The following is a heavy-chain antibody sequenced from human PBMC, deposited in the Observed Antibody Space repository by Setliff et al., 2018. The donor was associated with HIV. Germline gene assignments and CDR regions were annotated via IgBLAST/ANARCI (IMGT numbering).Heavy chain of an antibody. CDR2: VHHSGST. CDR3: ASAGPYCGDDCPYNWLTP. J-gene: IGHJ5*02. D-gene: IGHD2-21*02. CDR1: SDSISSSY. Sequence: SETLSLTCTVSSDSISSSYWTWIRQPPGQGLEWIGCVHHSGSTKYNASLRSRVTMSVDTSKNLSFLTLRSVTAADTAVYYCASAGPYCGDDCPYNWLTPWGQGTLVTVSS. V-gene: IGHV4-59*01.